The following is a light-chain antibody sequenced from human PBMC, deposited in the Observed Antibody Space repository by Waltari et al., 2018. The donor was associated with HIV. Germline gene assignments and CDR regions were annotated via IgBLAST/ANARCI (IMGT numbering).Light chain of an antibody. V-gene: IGLV2-14*01. CDR2: AVY. CDR1: SRDVGGYEH. J-gene: IGLJ2*01. CDR3: SSYTSSNTLV. Sequence: QSALTQTASVSGSPGQSIPLSCPGTSRDVGGYEHVSWYQQPPVKAPKPVIYAVYKRPSGISLLFSGSKSCNTASLTISGLPAEDEADYFCSSYTSSNTLVFGGGTKVTVL.